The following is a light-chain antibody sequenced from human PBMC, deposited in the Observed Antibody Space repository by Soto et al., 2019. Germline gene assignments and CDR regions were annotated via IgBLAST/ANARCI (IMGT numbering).Light chain of an antibody. CDR1: QSISTY. CDR2: AAS. Sequence: DIQMTQSPSSLSASVGDRATITCRASQSISTYLYWYQQKPGKVPKLLIYAASSMQSGVPSRFSGSGSGTDFTLTISSLQPEDFATYYCQQNYSTPPTFGQGTKVDI. J-gene: IGKJ1*01. CDR3: QQNYSTPPT. V-gene: IGKV1-39*01.